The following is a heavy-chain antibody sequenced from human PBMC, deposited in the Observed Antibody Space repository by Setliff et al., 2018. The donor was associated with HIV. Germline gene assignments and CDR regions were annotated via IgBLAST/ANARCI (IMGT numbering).Heavy chain of an antibody. V-gene: IGHV4-30-4*01. CDR2: TYYSGYT. Sequence: SETLSLTCTVSGVSISSDDYYWSWIRQPPGKGLEWIGYTYYSGYTQYNPSLKSRVTISVDTSKNQFSLKLRSVSAADTAVYYCARASSGYLIVHYWGQGTLVTVSS. CDR3: ARASSGYLIVHY. D-gene: IGHD3-22*01. CDR1: GVSISSDDYY. J-gene: IGHJ4*02.